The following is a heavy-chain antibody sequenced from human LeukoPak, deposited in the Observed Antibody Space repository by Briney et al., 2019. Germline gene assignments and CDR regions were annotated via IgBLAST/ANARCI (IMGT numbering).Heavy chain of an antibody. CDR2: IYHSGST. CDR3: ARVVVDDYYYYGMDV. V-gene: IGHV4-4*02. CDR1: GGSISSSNW. J-gene: IGHJ6*02. Sequence: SETPSLTCAVSGGSISSSNWWSWVRQPPGKGLEWIGEIYHSGSTNYNPSLKSRVTISVDKSKNQFSLKLSSVTAADTAVYYCARVVVDDYYYYGMDVWGQGTTVTVSS. D-gene: IGHD2-15*01.